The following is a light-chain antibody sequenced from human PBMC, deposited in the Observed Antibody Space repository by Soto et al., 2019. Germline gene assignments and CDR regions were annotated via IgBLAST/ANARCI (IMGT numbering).Light chain of an antibody. CDR2: DTS. CDR3: QHYGSSFSET. Sequence: EIVLTQSPGTLSLSPGERATLSCRASQSVSTSYLAWYQQKPGQAPRLLIYDTSSRATGIPDRFSGSGSGTDFTLTISRLEPEDFAVYYCQHYGSSFSETFGQGTKVEIK. V-gene: IGKV3-20*01. J-gene: IGKJ1*01. CDR1: QSVSTSY.